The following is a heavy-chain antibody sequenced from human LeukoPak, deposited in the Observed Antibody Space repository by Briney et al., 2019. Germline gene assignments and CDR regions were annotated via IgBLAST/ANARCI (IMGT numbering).Heavy chain of an antibody. CDR2: INHSGST. V-gene: IGHV4-34*01. CDR3: ARGRGYGSGSYCS. CDR1: GGSFSGYY. J-gene: IGHJ5*02. D-gene: IGHD3-10*01. Sequence: GALRLSCAVYGGSFSGYYWSWIRQPPGKGLEWIGEINHSGSTNYNPSLNSRVTISVDTSKNHCSLKLSSVTAADTAVYFCARGRGYGSGSYCSWGQGTLVTVSS.